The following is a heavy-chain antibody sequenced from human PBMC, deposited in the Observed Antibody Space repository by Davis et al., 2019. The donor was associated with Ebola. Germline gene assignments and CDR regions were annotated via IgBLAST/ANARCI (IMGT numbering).Heavy chain of an antibody. Sequence: GESLKISCAGSGFSFSNYGMNWVRQVPGKGLEWISSISRRGNYIHQADSVKGRFIISRNNAENSVFLQMSSLNGEDTAIYFCAKDYSGSDYGGFAAFDLWGRGTMVTVSS. J-gene: IGHJ3*01. V-gene: IGHV3-21*01. CDR1: GFSFSNYG. CDR2: ISRRGNYI. CDR3: AKDYSGSDYGGFAAFDL. D-gene: IGHD1-26*01.